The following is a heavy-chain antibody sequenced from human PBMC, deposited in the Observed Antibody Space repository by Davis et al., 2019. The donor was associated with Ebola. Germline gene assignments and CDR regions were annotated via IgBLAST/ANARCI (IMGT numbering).Heavy chain of an antibody. CDR3: ARVLGYYYDSSGYYRSYWYFDL. J-gene: IGHJ2*01. CDR1: GGSISSGDYY. CDR2: IYYSGST. Sequence: SETLSLTCTVSGGSISSGDYYWSWIRQPPGKGLEWIGYIYYSGSTYYNPSLKSRVTISVDTSKNQFSLKLSSVTAADTAVYYCARVLGYYYDSSGYYRSYWYFDLWGRGTLVTVSS. V-gene: IGHV4-30-4*01. D-gene: IGHD3-22*01.